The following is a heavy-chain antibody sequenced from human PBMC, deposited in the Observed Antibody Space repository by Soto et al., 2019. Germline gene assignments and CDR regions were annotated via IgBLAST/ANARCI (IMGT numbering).Heavy chain of an antibody. Sequence: GGSLRLSCAASGFTFSSYGMHWVRQDPGKGLEWVAVIWYDGSNKYYADSVKGRFTISRDNSKNSLYLQMNSLRAEDTAVYYCARDLAGPAVLCDYWGQGTLVTVSS. D-gene: IGHD6-19*01. V-gene: IGHV3-33*01. J-gene: IGHJ4*02. CDR3: ARDLAGPAVLCDY. CDR2: IWYDGSNK. CDR1: GFTFSSYG.